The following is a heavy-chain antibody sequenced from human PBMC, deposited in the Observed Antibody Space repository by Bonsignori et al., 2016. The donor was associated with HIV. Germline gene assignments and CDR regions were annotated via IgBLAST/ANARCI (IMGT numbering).Heavy chain of an antibody. Sequence: WVRQAPGQGLEWMGWINPNSGGTNYAQKFQGRVTMTRDTSISTAYMELSRLRSDDTAVYYCARDNFVDTAMVQNFDYWGQGTLVTVSS. D-gene: IGHD5-18*01. J-gene: IGHJ4*02. CDR3: ARDNFVDTAMVQNFDY. CDR2: INPNSGGT. V-gene: IGHV1-2*02.